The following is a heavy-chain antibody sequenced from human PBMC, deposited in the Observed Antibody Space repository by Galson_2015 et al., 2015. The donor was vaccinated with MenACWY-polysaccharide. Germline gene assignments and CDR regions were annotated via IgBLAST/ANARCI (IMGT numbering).Heavy chain of an antibody. D-gene: IGHD6-13*01. V-gene: IGHV6-1*01. CDR1: GDSVSSNSAA. CDR2: AYYRSKWYH. Sequence: CAISGDSVSSNSAAWNWIRQSPSRGLEWLGRAYYRSKWYHDYPVSVKSRITINPDTSKNQFSLQLSSVTPDDTALYYCARTCPPYSRTWYECFDYWDREPWSPPPQ. CDR3: ARTCPPYSRTWYECFDY. J-gene: IGHJ4*02.